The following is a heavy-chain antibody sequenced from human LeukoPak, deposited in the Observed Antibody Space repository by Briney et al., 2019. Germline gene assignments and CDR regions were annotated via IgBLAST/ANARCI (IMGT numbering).Heavy chain of an antibody. CDR3: ATGDFWATYTEF. V-gene: IGHV1-3*01. CDR1: GYTFTSYA. J-gene: IGHJ4*02. Sequence: GASVKVSCKASGYTFTSYAIQWVRQAPGQRLEWMGWINAGHGNTKYSQKFQGRVTITRDTSASTAYMELSSLRSEDTAVYYCATGDFWATYTEFWGQGTLVTVSS. CDR2: INAGHGNT. D-gene: IGHD3-3*01.